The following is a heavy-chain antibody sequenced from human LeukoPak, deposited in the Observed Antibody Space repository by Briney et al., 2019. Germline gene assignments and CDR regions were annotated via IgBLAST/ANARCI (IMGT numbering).Heavy chain of an antibody. D-gene: IGHD3-22*01. V-gene: IGHV3-23*01. J-gene: IGHJ4*02. CDR1: GFTFSSYA. CDR3: AKHTYYYDSSALNPFDY. Sequence: GGSLRLSCAASGFTFSSYAMHWVRQAPGKGLEWVSAISGSGGSTYYADSVKGRFTISRDNSKNTLYLQMNSLRAEDTAVYYCAKHTYYYDSSALNPFDYWGQGTLVTVSS. CDR2: ISGSGGST.